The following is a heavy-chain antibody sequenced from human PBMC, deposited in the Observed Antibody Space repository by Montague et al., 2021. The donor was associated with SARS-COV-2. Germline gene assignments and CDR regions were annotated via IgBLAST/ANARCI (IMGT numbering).Heavy chain of an antibody. J-gene: IGHJ3*02. Sequence: TLSLTCTVSGGSISSGGYYWSWIRQHPGKGLEWIGYIYYSGSTYYNPSLKSRVTISVDTSKNQFSLKLSPVTAADTAVYYCARAGTITMIVVVIDAFDIWGQGTMVTVSS. D-gene: IGHD3-22*01. CDR3: ARAGTITMIVVVIDAFDI. CDR2: IYYSGST. CDR1: GGSISSGGYY. V-gene: IGHV4-31*03.